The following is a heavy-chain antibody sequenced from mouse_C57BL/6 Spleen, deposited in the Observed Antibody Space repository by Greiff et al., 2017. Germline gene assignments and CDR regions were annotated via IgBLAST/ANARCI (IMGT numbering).Heavy chain of an antibody. V-gene: IGHV1-59*01. CDR1: GYTFTSYW. CDR3: GRSDAMDY. Sequence: QVQLQQPGAELVRPGTSVKLSCKASGYTFTSYWMHWVKQRPGQGLEWIGVIDPSDSYTNYNQKFKGKATLTVDTSSSTAYMQLSSLTSEDSAVYYCGRSDAMDYWGQGTSVTVSS. CDR2: IDPSDSYT. J-gene: IGHJ4*01.